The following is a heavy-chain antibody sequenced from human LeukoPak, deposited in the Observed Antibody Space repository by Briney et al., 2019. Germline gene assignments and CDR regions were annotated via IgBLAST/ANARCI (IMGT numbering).Heavy chain of an antibody. Sequence: GGPLRLSCAAFGFTFSSYAMSWVRQAPGKGLEWVSAISGSGASTYYADSVKGRFTISRDTSKNTLYLQMNSLRAEDTAVYYCAKSVSEMTTVPYYFDYWGQGTLVTVSS. CDR3: AKSVSEMTTVPYYFDY. CDR2: ISGSGAST. CDR1: GFTFSSYA. D-gene: IGHD4-17*01. V-gene: IGHV3-23*01. J-gene: IGHJ4*02.